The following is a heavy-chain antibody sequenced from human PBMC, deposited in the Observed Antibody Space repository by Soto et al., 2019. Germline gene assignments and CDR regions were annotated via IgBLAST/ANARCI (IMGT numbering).Heavy chain of an antibody. Sequence: GESLKISCEASGYTFTTYWIAWVRQVPGKGLEWMAIIYPGDSDTRYSPSSQGQVTVSVDNSVNTAFLQLTSLKASDSGMYYCARLPSSGNPNGGALDLWGQGTMVTVSS. V-gene: IGHV5-51*01. CDR1: GYTFTTYW. D-gene: IGHD4-17*01. CDR2: IYPGDSDT. CDR3: ARLPSSGNPNGGALDL. J-gene: IGHJ1*01.